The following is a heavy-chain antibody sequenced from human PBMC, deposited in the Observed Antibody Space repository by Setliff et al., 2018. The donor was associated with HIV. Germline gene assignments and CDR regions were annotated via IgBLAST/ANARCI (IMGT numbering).Heavy chain of an antibody. Sequence: TLSLICAVSAYSLSGGFYWGWIRQPPGKGLEWIGSIYHSGSTYYNPSLKSRVTLSVDTSKNQFSLKLGSVTAADTAVYYCARHDGTYCGGDCYLLGYFDLWGRGTLVTVSS. CDR2: IYHSGST. CDR1: AYSLSGGFY. J-gene: IGHJ2*01. D-gene: IGHD2-21*02. CDR3: ARHDGTYCGGDCYLLGYFDL. V-gene: IGHV4-38-2*01.